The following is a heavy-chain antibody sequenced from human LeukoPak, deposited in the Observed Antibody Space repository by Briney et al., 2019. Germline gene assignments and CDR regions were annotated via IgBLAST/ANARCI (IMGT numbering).Heavy chain of an antibody. CDR2: ISSSSSYI. CDR3: VQHWGSYRRGYFDY. D-gene: IGHD3-16*02. J-gene: IGHJ4*02. V-gene: IGHV3-21*01. Sequence: SGGSLRLSCAASGFTFSSYSMNWVRQAPGKGLEWVSSISSSSSYIYYADSVKGRFTISRDNAKNSLYLQMNSLRAEDTAVYYCVQHWGSYRRGYFDYWGQGTLVTVSS. CDR1: GFTFSSYS.